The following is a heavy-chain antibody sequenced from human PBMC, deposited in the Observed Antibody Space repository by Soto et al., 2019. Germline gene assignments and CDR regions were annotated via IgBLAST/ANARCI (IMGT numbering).Heavy chain of an antibody. D-gene: IGHD3-10*01. CDR1: GFTVSSNY. V-gene: IGHV3-66*02. J-gene: IGHJ5*02. CDR3: ARTGGSGSYTVNWFDP. CDR2: IYSGGST. Sequence: GGSLRLSCAASGFTVSSNYMSWVRQAPGKGLEWVSVIYSGGSTYYADSVKGRFTISRDNSKNTLYLQMNSLRAEDTAVYYCARTGGSGSYTVNWFDPWGQGTLVTVSS.